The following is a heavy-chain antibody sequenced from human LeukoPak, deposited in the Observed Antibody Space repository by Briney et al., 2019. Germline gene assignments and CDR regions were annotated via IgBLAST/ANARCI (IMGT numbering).Heavy chain of an antibody. CDR3: ARVYEPTRDGYNYGYFDY. Sequence: ATVKVSCKASGYTFTGYYMHWVRQAPGQGLEWMGWINPNSGGTNYAQKFQGRVTMTRDTSISTAYMELSRLRSDDTAVYYCARVYEPTRDGYNYGYFDYWGQGTLVTVSS. CDR1: GYTFTGYY. J-gene: IGHJ4*02. D-gene: IGHD5-24*01. CDR2: INPNSGGT. V-gene: IGHV1-2*02.